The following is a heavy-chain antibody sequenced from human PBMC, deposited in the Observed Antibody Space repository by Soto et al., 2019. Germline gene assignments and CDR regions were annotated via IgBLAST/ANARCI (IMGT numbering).Heavy chain of an antibody. CDR1: GGTFSSYA. CDR2: IIPIFGTA. V-gene: IGHV1-69*13. Sequence: SVKVSCKASGGTFSSYAISWVRQAPGQGLEWMGGIIPIFGTANYAQKFQGRVTITADESTSTAYMELSSLRSEDTAVYYCARDHTVVAATSWFDPWGQGTLVSV. CDR3: ARDHTVVAATSWFDP. J-gene: IGHJ5*02. D-gene: IGHD2-15*01.